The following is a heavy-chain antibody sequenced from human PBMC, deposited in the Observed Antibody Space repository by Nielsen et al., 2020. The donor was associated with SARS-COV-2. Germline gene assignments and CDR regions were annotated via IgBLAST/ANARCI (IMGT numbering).Heavy chain of an antibody. J-gene: IGHJ4*02. V-gene: IGHV4-34*01. CDR3: ARDRITFGGVIVFDY. D-gene: IGHD3-16*02. Sequence: SETLSLTCAVYGGSFSGYYWSWIRQPPRKGLEWIGEINHSGSTNYNPSLKSRVTISVDTSKNQFSLKLSSVTAADTAVYYCARDRITFGGVIVFDYWGQGTLVTVSS. CDR2: INHSGST. CDR1: GGSFSGYY.